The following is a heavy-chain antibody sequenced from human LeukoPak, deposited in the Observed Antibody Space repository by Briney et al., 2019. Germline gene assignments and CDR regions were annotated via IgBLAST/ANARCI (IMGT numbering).Heavy chain of an antibody. Sequence: GGSLRLSCAASGLTVSRNYMNWVRQAPGKGLEWVSVIYSGGSTYYADSVKGRFTISRDNSENTLYLQMNSLRAEDTAVYYCARVDTAIAALRYFDLWGRGTLVTVSS. V-gene: IGHV3-66*01. D-gene: IGHD6-13*01. CDR2: IYSGGST. CDR1: GLTVSRNY. J-gene: IGHJ2*01. CDR3: ARVDTAIAALRYFDL.